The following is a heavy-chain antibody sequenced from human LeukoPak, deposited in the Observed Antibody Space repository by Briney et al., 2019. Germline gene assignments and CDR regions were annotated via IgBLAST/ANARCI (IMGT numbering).Heavy chain of an antibody. V-gene: IGHV1-2*02. CDR2: TNPNSGGT. J-gene: IGHJ4*02. CDR1: GYTFTGYY. CDR3: ARRYRELYGDYVKD. Sequence: ASVKVSCKASGYTFTGYYMHWVRQAPGQGLEWMGWTNPNSGGTNYAQKFQGRVTMTRDTSISTAYVELSRLRSDDTVVYYCARRYRELYGDYVKDWGQGTLVTVSS. D-gene: IGHD4-17*01.